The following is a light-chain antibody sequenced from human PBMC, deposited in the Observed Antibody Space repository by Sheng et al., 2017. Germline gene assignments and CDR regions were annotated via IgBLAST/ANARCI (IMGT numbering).Light chain of an antibody. CDR1: SSNIGSNY. V-gene: IGLV1-47*01. CDR3: AAWDDSLRGV. J-gene: IGLJ3*02. Sequence: QSVLTQQPSASGTPGQRVTISCSGSSSNIGSNYVYWYQQLPGTAPKLLIYRNNQRPSGVPDRFSGSKSGTSASLAISGLRSEDEADYYCAAWDDSLRGVFGGGTKLTVL. CDR2: RNN.